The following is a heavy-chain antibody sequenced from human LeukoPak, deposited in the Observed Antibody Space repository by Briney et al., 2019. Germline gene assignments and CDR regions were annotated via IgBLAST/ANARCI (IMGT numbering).Heavy chain of an antibody. CDR1: GFTFTNYG. V-gene: IGHV3-23*01. CDR3: AKSRSTPTNWFDP. D-gene: IGHD2-2*01. CDR2: IGGSGDNT. Sequence: PGGSLRLSCAASGFTFTNYGMSWVRQAPGKGLEWISTIGGSGDNTYYGLSVEGRFTISRDNSKNTLYLQMSSLTAEDSAVYYCAKSRSTPTNWFDPWGPGTLVIVSS. J-gene: IGHJ5*02.